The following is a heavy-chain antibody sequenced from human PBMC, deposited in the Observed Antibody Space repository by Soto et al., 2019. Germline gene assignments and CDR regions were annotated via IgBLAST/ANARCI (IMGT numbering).Heavy chain of an antibody. J-gene: IGHJ4*02. CDR1: GFTFNRYA. CDR3: AKDPEVVVTAPDY. CDR2: ISGSGATT. Sequence: LRLSCAASGFTFNRYAMNWVRQAAGKGLEWVSGISGSGATTYYADSVKGRFTISRDNSKNTLYLQMNSLGAGDTAVYYCAKDPEVVVTAPDYWGQGTLVTVSS. D-gene: IGHD2-21*02. V-gene: IGHV3-23*01.